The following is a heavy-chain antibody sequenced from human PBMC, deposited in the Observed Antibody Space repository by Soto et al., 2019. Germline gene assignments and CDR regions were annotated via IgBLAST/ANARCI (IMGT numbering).Heavy chain of an antibody. V-gene: IGHV3-30*18. J-gene: IGHJ4*02. CDR1: GFTVSNNH. Sequence: GGSLRLSCAASGFTVSNNHMSWVRQAPGKGLEWVAIISYDGSNQYYADSVKGRFTISRDNSKNTLYLQMNSLRAEDTAMYYCAKGGQQLVRFFLDYWGQGALVTGSS. CDR2: ISYDGSNQ. CDR3: AKGGQQLVRFFLDY. D-gene: IGHD6-13*01.